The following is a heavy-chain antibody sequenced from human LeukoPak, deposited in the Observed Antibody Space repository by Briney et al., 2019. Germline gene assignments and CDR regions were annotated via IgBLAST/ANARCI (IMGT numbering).Heavy chain of an antibody. CDR1: GSSISSYY. Sequence: SETLSLTCTVSGSSISSYYWSWIRQPPGKGLEWIGYMYYTGSTNYNPSLKSRVTISVDTSKNQFSLKLNSVTAADTAVYYCARHYGPWGQGTLVTVSS. CDR3: ARHYGP. D-gene: IGHD3-10*01. J-gene: IGHJ5*02. CDR2: MYYTGST. V-gene: IGHV4-59*08.